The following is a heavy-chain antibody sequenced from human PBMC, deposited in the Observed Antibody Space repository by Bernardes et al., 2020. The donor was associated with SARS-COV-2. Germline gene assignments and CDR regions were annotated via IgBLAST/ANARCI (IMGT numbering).Heavy chain of an antibody. CDR2: LDPENIAI. V-gene: IGHV1-24*01. CDR1: GYSVSDLC. Sequence: ASVKVSCKVSGYSVSDLCLHWVRQAPGKGLEWMGGLDPENIAIIYAQKFEGRLTMTEDTLTNTAYMDLSGLTSEDTAVYYCTKAYDGSGSADWFDPWGQGTQVTVSS. D-gene: IGHD3-22*01. CDR3: TKAYDGSGSADWFDP. J-gene: IGHJ5*02.